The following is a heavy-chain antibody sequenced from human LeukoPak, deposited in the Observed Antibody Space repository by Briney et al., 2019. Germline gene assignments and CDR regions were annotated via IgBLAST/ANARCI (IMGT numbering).Heavy chain of an antibody. CDR1: GYTFTSYD. CDR2: MNPNSGNT. Sequence: ASVKVSCKASGYTFTSYDINWVRQATGQGLEWMGWMNPNSGNTGYALKFQGRVTMTRNTSISTAYMELSSLRSEDTAVYYCARGPYYDFWSGYSPFYYYYYGMDVWGQGTTVTVSS. D-gene: IGHD3-3*01. CDR3: ARGPYYDFWSGYSPFYYYYYGMDV. V-gene: IGHV1-8*01. J-gene: IGHJ6*02.